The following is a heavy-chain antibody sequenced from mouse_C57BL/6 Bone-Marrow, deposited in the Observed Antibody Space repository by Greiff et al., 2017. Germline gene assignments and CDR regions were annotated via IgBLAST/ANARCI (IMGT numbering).Heavy chain of an antibody. D-gene: IGHD1-1*01. CDR2: IRSKSSNYAT. CDR1: GFTFNTYA. Sequence: EVQLVESGGGLVQPKGSLKLSCAASGFTFNTYAMHWVRQAPGKGLEWVARIRSKSSNYATYYADSVKDRFTISRDDSQSMLYLQMNNLKTEDTAMYYCVRSYGSSYVDWFAYWGQGTLVTVSA. V-gene: IGHV10-3*01. J-gene: IGHJ3*01. CDR3: VRSYGSSYVDWFAY.